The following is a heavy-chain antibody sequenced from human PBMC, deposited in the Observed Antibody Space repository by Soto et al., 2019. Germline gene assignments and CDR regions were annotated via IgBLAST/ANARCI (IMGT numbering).Heavy chain of an antibody. CDR1: GFTFSSYA. V-gene: IGHV3-30-3*01. D-gene: IGHD1-26*01. Sequence: QVQLVESGGGVVQPGRSLRLSCAASGFTFSSYAMHWVRQAPGKGLEWVAVISYDGSNKYYADSVKGRFTISRDNSKNTLYLQMNILRAEDTGVYYCAREVVGALTYWGQGPLVTVSS. CDR2: ISYDGSNK. CDR3: AREVVGALTY. J-gene: IGHJ4*02.